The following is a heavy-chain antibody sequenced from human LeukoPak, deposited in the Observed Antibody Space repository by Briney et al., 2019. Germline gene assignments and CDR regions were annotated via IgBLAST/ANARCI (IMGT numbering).Heavy chain of an antibody. J-gene: IGHJ4*02. CDR2: INHSGST. CDR3: ARGVWFGEAYFDY. CDR1: GGSFSGYY. D-gene: IGHD3-10*01. V-gene: IGHV4-34*01. Sequence: SETLSLTCAVYGGSFSGYYWSWIRQPPGKGQEWIGEINHSGSTNYNPSLKSRVTISVDTSKNQFSLKLSSVTAADTAVYYCARGVWFGEAYFDYWGQGTLVTVSS.